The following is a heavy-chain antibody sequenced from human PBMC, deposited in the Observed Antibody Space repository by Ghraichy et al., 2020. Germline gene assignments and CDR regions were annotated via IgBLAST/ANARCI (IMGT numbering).Heavy chain of an antibody. Sequence: SETLSLTCTVSGGSISSSSYYWGWIRQPPGKGLEWIGSIFYDGSTYHNPSLRSRVTMSVDTSKNQFSLKLSSVTAADTAVYYCARHKTPLIYDWGPGTLVTVSS. V-gene: IGHV4-39*01. CDR1: GGSISSSSYY. J-gene: IGHJ4*02. D-gene: IGHD3/OR15-3a*01. CDR3: ARHKTPLIYD. CDR2: IFYDGST.